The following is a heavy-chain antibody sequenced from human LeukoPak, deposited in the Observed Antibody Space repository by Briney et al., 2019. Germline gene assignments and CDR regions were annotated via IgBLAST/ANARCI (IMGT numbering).Heavy chain of an antibody. CDR3: AKDSGVGVRYFDWLPFDY. J-gene: IGHJ4*02. CDR1: GFTFNSYS. D-gene: IGHD3-9*01. CDR2: ISWDGGST. V-gene: IGHV3-43*01. Sequence: PGGSLRLSCAASGFTFNSYSMNWVRQAPGKGLEWVSLISWDGGSTYYADSVKGRFTISRDNSKNSLYLQMNSLRTEDTALYYCAKDSGVGVRYFDWLPFDYWGQGTLVTVSS.